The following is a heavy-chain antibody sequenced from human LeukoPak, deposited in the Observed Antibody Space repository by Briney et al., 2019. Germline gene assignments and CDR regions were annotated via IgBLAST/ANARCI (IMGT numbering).Heavy chain of an antibody. CDR1: GYTLTELS. D-gene: IGHD6-13*01. J-gene: IGHJ4*02. V-gene: IGHV1-24*01. CDR2: FDPEDGET. Sequence: ASAKVSCKVSGYTLTELSMHWVRQAPGKGLEWMGGFDPEDGETIYAQKFQGRVTMTEDTSTDTAYMELSSLRSEDTAVYYCATGESIAAAGTFGYWGQGTLVTVSS. CDR3: ATGESIAAAGTFGY.